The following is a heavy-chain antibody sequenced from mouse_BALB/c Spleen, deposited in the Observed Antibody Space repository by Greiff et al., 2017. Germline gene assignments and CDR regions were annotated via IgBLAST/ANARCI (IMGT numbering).Heavy chain of an antibody. CDR2: IWAGGST. CDR1: GFSLTSYG. D-gene: IGHD2-4*01. V-gene: IGHV2-9*02. J-gene: IGHJ3*01. Sequence: VKLMESGPGLVAPSQSLSITCTVSGFSLTSYGVHWVRQPPGKGLEWLGVIWAGGSTNYNSALMSRLSISKDNSKSQVFLKMNSLQTDDTAMYYCASYDYDVAWFAYWGQGTLVTVSA. CDR3: ASYDYDVAWFAY.